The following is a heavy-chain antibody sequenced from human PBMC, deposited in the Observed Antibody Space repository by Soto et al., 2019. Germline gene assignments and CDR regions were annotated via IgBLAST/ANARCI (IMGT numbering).Heavy chain of an antibody. D-gene: IGHD6-13*01. J-gene: IGHJ6*02. V-gene: IGHV4-59*08. CDR1: GGSISRDY. Sequence: PSETLSLTCTVSGGSISRDYYIWIRQSPGKGLEWIGHIYHSGSTKYNPSLKSRVTISIDTSKNQFSLKLSSVTAADTAVYYCAREQQLGETPYGMDVWGQGTTVTVSS. CDR2: IYHSGST. CDR3: AREQQLGETPYGMDV.